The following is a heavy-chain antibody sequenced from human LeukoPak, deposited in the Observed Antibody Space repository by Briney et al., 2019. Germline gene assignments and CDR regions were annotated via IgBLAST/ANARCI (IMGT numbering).Heavy chain of an antibody. CDR3: AKVRSGDIAAALNY. J-gene: IGHJ4*02. Sequence: PGGSLRLSCAASGFTFSSYAMNWVRQAPGKGLEWVSGISGSGDNTYYADSVKGRFTISRDNSKSTLYLQMNSLRAEDTAVYYCAKVRSGDIAAALNYWGQGTLVPV. CDR1: GFTFSSYA. D-gene: IGHD6-13*01. CDR2: ISGSGDNT. V-gene: IGHV3-23*01.